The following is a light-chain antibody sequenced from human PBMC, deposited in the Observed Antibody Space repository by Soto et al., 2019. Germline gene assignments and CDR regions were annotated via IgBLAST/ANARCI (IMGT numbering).Light chain of an antibody. Sequence: QSVLTQPPSVSGAPGQRVALSCAGTSSNIGAGYDVHWYQHLPVTAPKLLIFGNINRPAGVPDRFSGSKSGTSASLAISGLQAADEGYYYCQTYDTGVSGSIFGGGTKVTVL. CDR1: SSNIGAGYD. CDR2: GNI. CDR3: QTYDTGVSGSI. J-gene: IGLJ2*01. V-gene: IGLV1-40*01.